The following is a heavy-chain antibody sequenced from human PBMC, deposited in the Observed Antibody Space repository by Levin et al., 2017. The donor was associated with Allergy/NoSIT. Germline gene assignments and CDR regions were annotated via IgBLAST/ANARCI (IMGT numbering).Heavy chain of an antibody. V-gene: IGHV3-23*01. D-gene: IGHD1/OR15-1a*01. Sequence: LSLTCAASGFTFSIYAMSWVRQTPGKGLEWVSTISGSGGSGDSTYYADSVKGRFAISRDNSKNTLYLQMNSLRAEDTAIYYCAKAYYNWNNGEVFDYWGQGTLVTVSS. J-gene: IGHJ4*02. CDR1: GFTFSIYA. CDR3: AKAYYNWNNGEVFDY. CDR2: ISGSGGSGDST.